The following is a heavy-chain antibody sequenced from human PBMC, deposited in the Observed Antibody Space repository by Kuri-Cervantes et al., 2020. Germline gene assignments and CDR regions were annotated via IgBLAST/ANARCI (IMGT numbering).Heavy chain of an antibody. D-gene: IGHD3-10*01. Sequence: GESLKISCAASGFSFSDYYMNWIRQAPGKGLEWVSYISGSGITIYYADSVKGRFTISRDNAKNSLYLQMNSLRDEDTAVYYCARRRLGALGWFDPWGQGTLVTVSS. CDR1: GFSFSDYY. CDR3: ARRRLGALGWFDP. CDR2: ISGSGITI. J-gene: IGHJ5*02. V-gene: IGHV3-11*04.